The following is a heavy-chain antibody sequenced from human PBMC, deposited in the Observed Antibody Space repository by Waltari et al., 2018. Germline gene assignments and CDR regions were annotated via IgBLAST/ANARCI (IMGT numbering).Heavy chain of an antibody. CDR1: GFSFKNYG. Sequence: QVHLVESGGGVVPPGKSLRLSCAASGFSFKNYGMHWVRQAPGKGRGWGSVLWNDGGVKLYGDSVKGRFIVSRDKSNNIFYRQRNSLRGNDTAVYYCARDRGGGADYLDSWGQGTLVTVSS. D-gene: IGHD3-10*01. CDR2: LWNDGGVK. J-gene: IGHJ4*02. CDR3: ARDRGGGADYLDS. V-gene: IGHV3-33*01.